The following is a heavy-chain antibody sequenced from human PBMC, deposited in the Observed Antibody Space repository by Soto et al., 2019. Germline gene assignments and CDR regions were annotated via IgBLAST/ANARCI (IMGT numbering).Heavy chain of an antibody. CDR2: ISYDGSNK. V-gene: IGHV3-30*18. Sequence: SLRLSCAASGFTFSSYGMHWVRQAPGKGLEWVAVISYDGSNKYYADSVKGRFTISRDNSKNTLYLQMNSLRAEDTAVYYCAKSPGVKYSYGQYYFDYWGQGTLVTVS. D-gene: IGHD5-18*01. CDR3: AKSPGVKYSYGQYYFDY. J-gene: IGHJ4*02. CDR1: GFTFSSYG.